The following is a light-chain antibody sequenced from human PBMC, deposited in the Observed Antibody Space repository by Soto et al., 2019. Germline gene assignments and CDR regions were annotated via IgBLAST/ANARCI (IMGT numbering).Light chain of an antibody. J-gene: IGKJ4*01. CDR1: QSVSRY. CDR3: HHRYNCLT. Sequence: EIVLTQSPGTLSLSPGERATLSCRASQSVSRYLAWYQQKHGQAPRLLIYDASHRATGITARFSGSGSGTDFPLTISSLEPEDFAVYYGHHRYNCLTFGGGTKVEI. CDR2: DAS. V-gene: IGKV3-11*01.